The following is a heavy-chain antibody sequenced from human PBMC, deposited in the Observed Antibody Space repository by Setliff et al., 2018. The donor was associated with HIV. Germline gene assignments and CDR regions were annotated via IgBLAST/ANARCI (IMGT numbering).Heavy chain of an antibody. V-gene: IGHV4-39*02. D-gene: IGHD1-26*01. CDR3: ARGLKGGGYYFDY. CDR2: VSSSGSA. Sequence: SETLSLTCTVSGGSINKNNYYWAWIRQPPGRRLEWIGSVSSSGSAYYNPSLKSRVTLSFDTSKNNFSLNLNSVTATDTAVYYCARGLKGGGYYFDYWGQGMLVTVSS. J-gene: IGHJ4*01. CDR1: GGSINKNNYY.